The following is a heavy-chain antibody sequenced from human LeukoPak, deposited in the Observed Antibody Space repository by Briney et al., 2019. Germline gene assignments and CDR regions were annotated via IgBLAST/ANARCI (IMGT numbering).Heavy chain of an antibody. CDR2: ISASGGST. CDR3: AKALRD. Sequence: GGSLRLSCAASGFTFSSYAMSWARQAPGKGLEWVSAISASGGSTHYADSVKDRFTISRDNSKNTLYVQMNSLRADDTAVYYCAKALRDWGQGTLVTVSS. CDR1: GFTFSSYA. V-gene: IGHV3-23*01. J-gene: IGHJ4*02.